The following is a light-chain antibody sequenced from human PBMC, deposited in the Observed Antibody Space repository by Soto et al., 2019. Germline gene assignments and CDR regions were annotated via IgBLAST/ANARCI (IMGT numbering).Light chain of an antibody. V-gene: IGKV3-11*01. J-gene: IGKJ4*01. CDR2: DAS. Sequence: EVVLTQSPVTLSLSPGERATLSCRASHSVDIYVAWYQQKPGQAPSLLIYDASNRTTGIPARFIGSGSGTDFTLTISSREPEDFAVYYCQQRKYWPPLTFGGGTKVEIK. CDR1: HSVDIY. CDR3: QQRKYWPPLT.